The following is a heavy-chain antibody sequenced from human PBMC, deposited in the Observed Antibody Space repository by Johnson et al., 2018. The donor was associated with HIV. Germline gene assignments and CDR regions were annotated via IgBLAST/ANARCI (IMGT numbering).Heavy chain of an antibody. D-gene: IGHD3-10*01. J-gene: IGHJ3*01. CDR1: GFTFNTYA. V-gene: IGHV3-30-3*01. Sequence: QVQLVESGGGVVQPGGSLRLSCTVSGFTFNTYAMYWVRQALGRGLGWVAVISYAGDNQYYADSVKGRFTISRDNSKNTLYLQMNSLRSEDTAVYYCARDAQHFRNYFGSGNGAFDVWGQGTMVTVTS. CDR3: ARDAQHFRNYFGSGNGAFDV. CDR2: ISYAGDNQ.